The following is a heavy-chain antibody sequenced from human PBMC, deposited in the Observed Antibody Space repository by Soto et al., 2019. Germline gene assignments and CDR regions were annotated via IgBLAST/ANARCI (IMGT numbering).Heavy chain of an antibody. Sequence: GGSLRLSCAASGFTVSSNYMSWVRQAPGKGLEWVSVIYSGGSTYYADSVKGRFTISRDDSKNTLFLQMNSLRAEDTAVYYCATAKLLPPWLLAYGGQEPLVTV. D-gene: IGHD2-15*01. CDR3: ATAKLLPPWLLAY. V-gene: IGHV3-66*01. CDR1: GFTVSSNY. CDR2: IYSGGST. J-gene: IGHJ4*02.